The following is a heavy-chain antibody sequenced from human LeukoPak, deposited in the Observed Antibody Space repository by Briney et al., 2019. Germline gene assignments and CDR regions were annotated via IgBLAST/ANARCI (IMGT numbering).Heavy chain of an antibody. D-gene: IGHD3-16*02. CDR3: AEEGFGYHFEY. V-gene: IGHV1-69*13. Sequence: ASVKVSFKASGGSFSNYVINWVRQAPGQGLEWMGGIIPIFNTPNYAQKFQGRVTITADESTTTAYMELSSLRPEDTAMYYCAEEGFGYHFEYWGQGTLVTVSS. J-gene: IGHJ4*02. CDR1: GGSFSNYV. CDR2: IIPIFNTP.